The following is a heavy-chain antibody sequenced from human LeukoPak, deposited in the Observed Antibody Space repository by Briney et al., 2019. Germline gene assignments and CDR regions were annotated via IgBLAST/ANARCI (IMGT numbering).Heavy chain of an antibody. CDR1: GFTFSTYW. V-gene: IGHV3-7*01. J-gene: IGHJ5*01. Sequence: GSLRLSCAASGFTFSTYWMNWFRQTPGKGLEWVAKIRGDGGEKGHVASVKGRFTISRDNAKDSLYLQMSSLRVEDTAVYYCTRDPRHFDSCGQGTLVTVSS. CDR3: TRDPRHFDS. D-gene: IGHD6-6*01. CDR2: IRGDGGEK.